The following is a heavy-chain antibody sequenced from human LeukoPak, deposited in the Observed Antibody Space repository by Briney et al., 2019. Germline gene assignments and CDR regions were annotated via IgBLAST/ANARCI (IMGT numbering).Heavy chain of an antibody. CDR2: ITDSGRKT. CDR3: AKITKATTPNY. V-gene: IGHV3-23*01. J-gene: IGHJ4*02. D-gene: IGHD3-10*01. Sequence: GGSLRLSCGASRFTFSNYWMSWVRQAPGKGLEWVSGITDSGRKTYYADSVKGRFSISRDNSKNTVYLQMSDLRAEDTAVYYCAKITKATTPNYWGQGTLVTVSS. CDR1: RFTFSNYW.